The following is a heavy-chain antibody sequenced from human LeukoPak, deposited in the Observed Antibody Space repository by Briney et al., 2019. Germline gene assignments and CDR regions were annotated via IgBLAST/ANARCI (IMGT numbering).Heavy chain of an antibody. CDR3: ARDTGGNSPYYFDY. CDR1: GGSISSYY. D-gene: IGHD4-23*01. J-gene: IGHJ4*02. CDR2: IYYSGST. Sequence: SETLSLTCTVSGGSISSYYWSWIRQPPGKGLEWIGYIYYSGSTNYNPSLKSRVTISVDTSENQFSLKLSSVTAADTAVYYCARDTGGNSPYYFDYWGQGTLVTVSS. V-gene: IGHV4-59*01.